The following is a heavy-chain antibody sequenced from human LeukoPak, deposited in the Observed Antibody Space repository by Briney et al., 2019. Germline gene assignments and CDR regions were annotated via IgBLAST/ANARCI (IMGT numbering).Heavy chain of an antibody. Sequence: PGGSLRLSCAASGFTFSSYAMSWVRQAPGKGLEWVSAISGSGGSTYYADSVKGRFTISRDNSKNTLYLQMNSLRAEDTAVYYCAKDLYYYDSSGYYYPYAFDIWGQGTMVTVPS. V-gene: IGHV3-23*01. J-gene: IGHJ3*02. CDR3: AKDLYYYDSSGYYYPYAFDI. CDR1: GFTFSSYA. CDR2: ISGSGGST. D-gene: IGHD3-22*01.